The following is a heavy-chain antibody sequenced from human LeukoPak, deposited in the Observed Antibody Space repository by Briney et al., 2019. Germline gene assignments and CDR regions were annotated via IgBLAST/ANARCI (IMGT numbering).Heavy chain of an antibody. Sequence: PWETLSLTCTVSGGSISSYYWNWIRQPPGKGLQWMGNIRYTGNTNYNPSLKSRVTISVDTSKNQFSLKLSAVTAADTAVYYCARGRHYDSRSKNWFDPWGQGTLVTVSS. CDR2: IRYTGNT. CDR1: GGSISSYY. D-gene: IGHD3-10*01. V-gene: IGHV4-59*12. CDR3: ARGRHYDSRSKNWFDP. J-gene: IGHJ5*02.